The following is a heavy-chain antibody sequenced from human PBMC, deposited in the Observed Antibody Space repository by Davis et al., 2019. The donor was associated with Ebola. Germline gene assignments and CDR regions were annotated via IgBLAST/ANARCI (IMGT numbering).Heavy chain of an antibody. V-gene: IGHV3-30*18. Sequence: GGSLRLSCAASGFTFSSYGMHWVRQAPGKGLEWVAVISYDGSNKYYADSVKGRFTISRDNSKNTLYLQMNSLRAEDTAVYYCAKVLDYGDSPDDYWGQGTLVTVSS. CDR3: AKVLDYGDSPDDY. J-gene: IGHJ4*02. CDR1: GFTFSSYG. CDR2: ISYDGSNK. D-gene: IGHD4-17*01.